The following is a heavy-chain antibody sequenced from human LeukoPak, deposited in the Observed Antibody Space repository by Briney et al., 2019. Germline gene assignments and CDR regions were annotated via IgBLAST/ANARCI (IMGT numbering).Heavy chain of an antibody. CDR3: ARSPELGNFEY. J-gene: IGHJ4*02. CDR1: GGSLSRYY. Sequence: PSETLSHTRIGSGGSLSRYYWSWLRPPPGKGLEGIGDIYYSGSTNYNPSLKSRVTISVDTSKNQYSLKLSSVTAADTAVYYCARSPELGNFEYWGQGTLVTVSS. D-gene: IGHD6-13*01. V-gene: IGHV4-59*08. CDR2: IYYSGST.